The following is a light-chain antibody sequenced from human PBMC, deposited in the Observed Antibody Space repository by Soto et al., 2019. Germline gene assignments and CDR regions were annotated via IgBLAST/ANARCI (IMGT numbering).Light chain of an antibody. CDR1: QSVRSN. CDR3: QQYNNWPPLT. Sequence: EIVMTQSPATLSVSPGERATLSCRASQSVRSNLAWYQQKPGQAPRLLIYGASTRAPGIPARFSGSGSVTEFTLTISSLQSEDFAVYYCQQYNNWPPLTFGGGTKVEIK. V-gene: IGKV3-15*01. J-gene: IGKJ4*01. CDR2: GAS.